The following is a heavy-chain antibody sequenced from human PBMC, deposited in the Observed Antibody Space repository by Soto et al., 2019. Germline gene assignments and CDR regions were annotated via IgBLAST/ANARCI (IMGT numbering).Heavy chain of an antibody. CDR1: GFSLTTSGVG. J-gene: IGHJ4*02. V-gene: IGHV2-5*01. CDR2: IYWTDDK. CDR3: AHLADAETVTGTGLDS. D-gene: IGHD6-19*01. Sequence: QITLKESGPTLVKPTQTLTLTCSFSGFSLTTSGVGVAWIRQPPGKALEWLALIYWTDDKRYSPSLKNRLTITKDTAKNQVDLTMTDMDPVDTATYYCAHLADAETVTGTGLDSWGQGALVTVSS.